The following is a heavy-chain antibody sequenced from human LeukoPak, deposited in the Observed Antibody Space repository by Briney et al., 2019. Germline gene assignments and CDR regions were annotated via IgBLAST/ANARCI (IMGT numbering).Heavy chain of an antibody. CDR1: GFTFSDYY. Sequence: SGGSLRLSCAASGFTFSDYYMSWIRQAPGKGLEWVSYISSGSTIYDADSVKGRFTISRDNAKNSLYLQMNSLRAEDTAVYYCARESIAVAGAPFDYWGQGTLVTVSS. D-gene: IGHD6-19*01. J-gene: IGHJ4*02. CDR2: ISSGSTI. V-gene: IGHV3-69-1*02. CDR3: ARESIAVAGAPFDY.